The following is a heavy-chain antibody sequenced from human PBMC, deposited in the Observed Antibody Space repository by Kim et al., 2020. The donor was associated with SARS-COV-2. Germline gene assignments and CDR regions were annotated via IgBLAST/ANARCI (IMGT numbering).Heavy chain of an antibody. V-gene: IGHV1-69*13. D-gene: IGHD3-10*01. CDR1: GGTFSSYA. CDR3: ARFFWFGELHFDY. CDR2: IIPIFGTA. J-gene: IGHJ4*02. Sequence: SVKVSCKASGGTFSSYAISWVRQAPGQGLEWMGGIIPIFGTANYAQKFQGRVTITADESTSTAYMELSSLRSEDTAVYYCARFFWFGELHFDYWGQGTLVTVSS.